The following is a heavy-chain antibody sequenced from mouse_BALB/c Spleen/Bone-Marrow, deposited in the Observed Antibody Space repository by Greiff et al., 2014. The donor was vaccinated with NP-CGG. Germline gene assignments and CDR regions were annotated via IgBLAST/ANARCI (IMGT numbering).Heavy chain of an antibody. D-gene: IGHD2-4*01. J-gene: IGHJ2*01. CDR3: ARKGISTVIATAYYFDY. Sequence: QVQLQQPGAELVKPGAPVKLSCKTSGYTFTSYWIQWVKQRPGQGLGWIGEIFPGTGTTYYNEKFKDKATLTIDTSSSTAYMQLSSLTSEDSAVYFCARKGISTVIATAYYFDYWGQGSTLTVSS. V-gene: IGHV1S132*01. CDR2: IFPGTGTT. CDR1: GYTFTSYW.